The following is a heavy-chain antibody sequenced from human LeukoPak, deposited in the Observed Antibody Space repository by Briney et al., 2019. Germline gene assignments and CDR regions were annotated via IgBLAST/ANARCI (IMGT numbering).Heavy chain of an antibody. V-gene: IGHV4-59*01. D-gene: IGHD5-12*01. J-gene: IGHJ6*02. Sequence: SETLSLTCTVSGGSISSYYWSWIRQPPGGGLEWIGYVYYSGSTNYNPSLKRRVTISLDTSKSQFSLKLRSVTAADTAVYYCARSGLDSRYYFGMDVWGQGTTVTVSS. CDR1: GGSISSYY. CDR3: ARSGLDSRYYFGMDV. CDR2: VYYSGST.